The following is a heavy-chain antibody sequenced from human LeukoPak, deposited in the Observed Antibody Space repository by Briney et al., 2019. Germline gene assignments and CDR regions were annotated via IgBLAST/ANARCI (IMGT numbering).Heavy chain of an antibody. Sequence: ASVKVSCKASGYTFTSYDINWVRQATGQGLEWMGWMNPNSGNTGYAQKFQGRVTITRNTSISTAYMELSSLRSEDTAVYYCARDPEYCSGGSCYYFDYWGQGTLVTVSS. CDR1: GYTFTSYD. CDR3: ARDPEYCSGGSCYYFDY. J-gene: IGHJ4*02. CDR2: MNPNSGNT. D-gene: IGHD2-15*01. V-gene: IGHV1-8*03.